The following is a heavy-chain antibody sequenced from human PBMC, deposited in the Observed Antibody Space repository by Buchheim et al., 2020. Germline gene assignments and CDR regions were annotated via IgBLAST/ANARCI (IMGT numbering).Heavy chain of an antibody. J-gene: IGHJ4*02. Sequence: QVHLVESGGGVVQPGGSLRLSCTDSGLSLNTYALHWVRQAPGKGLEWVAAISYDGRSKYYADSVKGRFTISRDNSKHTLFLHMTSLRHDDTAIYYCTRALDYWGQG. V-gene: IGHV3-30*04. CDR3: TRALDY. CDR1: GLSLNTYA. CDR2: ISYDGRSK.